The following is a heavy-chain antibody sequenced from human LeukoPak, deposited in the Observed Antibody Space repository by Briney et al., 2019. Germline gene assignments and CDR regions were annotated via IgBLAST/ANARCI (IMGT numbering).Heavy chain of an antibody. Sequence: SETLSLTCTVSGGAISTYSWSWIRQPPGNVLEWLGYISERGDSNSNPSLKSRVTMSVDTSKNQFSLKLSSVTAADTAVYYCARSKDILLGDSDAFDLWGRGTTVTVSS. CDR1: GGAISTYS. V-gene: IGHV4-59*01. D-gene: IGHD2-21*01. J-gene: IGHJ3*01. CDR2: ISERGDS. CDR3: ARSKDILLGDSDAFDL.